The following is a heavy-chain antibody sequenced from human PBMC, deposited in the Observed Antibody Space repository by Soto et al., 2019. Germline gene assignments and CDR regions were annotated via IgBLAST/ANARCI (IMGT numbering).Heavy chain of an antibody. CDR2: INTNGVNR. CDR3: TKDWQHDS. CDR1: GFTFVNNA. Sequence: EVQLLQSGGGLVQPGGSLRLSCAASGFTFVNNARSWFAQAPGKGLECVSTINTNGVNRHYADSVKGRFSVSRDNSKNTLSLQMNSLRAEDTAVYYCTKDWQHDSWGQGTLVTVSS. J-gene: IGHJ5*01. D-gene: IGHD6-13*01. V-gene: IGHV3-23*01.